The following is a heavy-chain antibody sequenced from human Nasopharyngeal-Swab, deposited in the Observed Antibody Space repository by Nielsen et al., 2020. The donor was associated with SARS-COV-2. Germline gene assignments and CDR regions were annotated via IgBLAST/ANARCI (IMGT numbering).Heavy chain of an antibody. CDR3: AKGAVAGVGGYYYYMDV. Sequence: GESLKISCAASGFTFSSYAMSWVRQAPGKGLEWVSAISGSGRSTYYADSVKGRFTISRDNSKNTLYLQMNSLRAEDTAVYYCAKGAVAGVGGYYYYMDVWGKGTTVTVSS. D-gene: IGHD6-19*01. V-gene: IGHV3-23*01. CDR1: GFTFSSYA. J-gene: IGHJ6*03. CDR2: ISGSGRST.